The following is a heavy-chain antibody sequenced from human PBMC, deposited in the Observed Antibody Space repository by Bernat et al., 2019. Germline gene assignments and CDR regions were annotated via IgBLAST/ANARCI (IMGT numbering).Heavy chain of an antibody. Sequence: DVQLVESGGGLVKPGGSLRLSCAASGFTFSSYSMNWVRQAPGKGLEWVSSISSSSSYIYSADTLKVRFTISRDNGKNSLYLKMTSLRAENTAVYYCALLVLPMDVWGQGTTVTVSS. J-gene: IGHJ6*02. CDR3: ALLVLPMDV. V-gene: IGHV3-21*01. CDR2: ISSSSSYI. CDR1: GFTFSSYS. D-gene: IGHD1-14*01.